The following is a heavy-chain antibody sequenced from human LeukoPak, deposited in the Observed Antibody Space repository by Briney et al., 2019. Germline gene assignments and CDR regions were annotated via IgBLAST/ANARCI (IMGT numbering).Heavy chain of an antibody. V-gene: IGHV1-46*01. CDR1: GYTFTSYY. J-gene: IGHJ4*02. CDR3: ARDGGCSGQVKFHY. D-gene: IGHD2-15*01. CDR2: INPSGGST. Sequence: ASVKVSYQACGYTFTSYYMHWVRQAPGQGLEWMGIINPSGGSTSYAQKFQGRVTMTRDTSTSTVYMELGSLRSEDTAVYYCARDGGCSGQVKFHYWAQGTLVTVSS.